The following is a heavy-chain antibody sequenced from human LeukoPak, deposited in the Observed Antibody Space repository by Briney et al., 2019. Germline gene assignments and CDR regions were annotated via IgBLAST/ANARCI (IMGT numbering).Heavy chain of an antibody. Sequence: SETLSLTCTVSGGSISSTSYYWGWIRQPPGKGLEWIGTIYYSGSTYYNPSLKSRVTIAVGTSKNQFSLKMTSVTAADTAMYYCARTGTLAAAAQFDYWGQGTLVTVSS. D-gene: IGHD6-25*01. CDR3: ARTGTLAAAAQFDY. CDR2: IYYSGST. V-gene: IGHV4-39*01. CDR1: GGSISSTSYY. J-gene: IGHJ4*02.